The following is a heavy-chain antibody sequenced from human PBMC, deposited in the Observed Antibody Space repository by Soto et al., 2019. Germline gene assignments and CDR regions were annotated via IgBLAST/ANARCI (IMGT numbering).Heavy chain of an antibody. CDR2: IIPIFGTA. Sequence: QVQLVQSGAEVKKPGSSVKVSCKASGGTFSSYAISWVRQAPGQGLEWMGGIIPIFGTANYAQKFQGRVTITADESTSTAYMELSSLRSEDTAVYYCARVEYSRSPYYYYYGMDVWGQGTTVTVSS. CDR3: ARVEYSRSPYYYYYGMDV. D-gene: IGHD6-6*01. CDR1: GGTFSSYA. J-gene: IGHJ6*02. V-gene: IGHV1-69*01.